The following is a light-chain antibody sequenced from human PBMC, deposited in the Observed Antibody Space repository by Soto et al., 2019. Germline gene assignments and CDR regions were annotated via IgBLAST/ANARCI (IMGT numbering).Light chain of an antibody. CDR2: GAS. J-gene: IGKJ1*01. Sequence: ELLLPQSPATLSVSPGARGTLSCRASQRVSSNLAWYQQKPSHAPRLRIYGASARDTGIPSRFSGSVSGTEFTLTISRQQYEDFAVYYCQQYNNWQRKLGQGTKVEIK. CDR1: QRVSSN. CDR3: QQYNNWQRK. V-gene: IGKV3-15*01.